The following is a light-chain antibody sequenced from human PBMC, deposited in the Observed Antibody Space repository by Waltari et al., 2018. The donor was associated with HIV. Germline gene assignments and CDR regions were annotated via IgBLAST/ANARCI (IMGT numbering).Light chain of an antibody. Sequence: SYVLTQPPSVSVAPGQTASITCGGNNIGTKSVHWYQQRPGQAPVLVVYDDYDRPSGIPERFSGSNAGNMATLTISRVEAGDEAVYYWQVWDSSTEHPGVVFGGGTKLTVL. V-gene: IGLV3-21*02. CDR2: DDY. CDR1: NIGTKS. J-gene: IGLJ2*01. CDR3: QVWDSSTEHPGVV.